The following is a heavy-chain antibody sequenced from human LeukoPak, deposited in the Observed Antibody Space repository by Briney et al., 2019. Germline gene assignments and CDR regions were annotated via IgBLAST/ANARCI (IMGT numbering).Heavy chain of an antibody. CDR3: ARTGDYSRSTGGWFDP. CDR1: GGSISSLY. CDR2: IYYTGST. Sequence: TASETLSLTCSVSGGSISSLYWSWIRQPPGKGLEWIGYIYYTGSTNYNPSLKSRVTISIDTSKKQFSLRLTSVTTADTAVYFCARTGDYSRSTGGWFDPWGQGTLVTVSS. J-gene: IGHJ5*02. V-gene: IGHV4-59*12. D-gene: IGHD4-11*01.